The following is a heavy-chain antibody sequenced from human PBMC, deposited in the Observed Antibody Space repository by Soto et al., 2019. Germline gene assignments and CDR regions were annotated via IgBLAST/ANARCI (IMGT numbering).Heavy chain of an antibody. CDR2: FDPEDGET. V-gene: IGHV1-24*01. Sequence: GASVKVSCKVSGYTLTELSMHWVRQAPGKGLEWMGGFDPEDGETIYAQKFQGRVTMTEDTSTDTAYMELSSLRSEDTAVYYCATDRRRYSYGHIFGAFDIWGQGTMVTVSS. D-gene: IGHD5-18*01. J-gene: IGHJ3*02. CDR1: GYTLTELS. CDR3: ATDRRRYSYGHIFGAFDI.